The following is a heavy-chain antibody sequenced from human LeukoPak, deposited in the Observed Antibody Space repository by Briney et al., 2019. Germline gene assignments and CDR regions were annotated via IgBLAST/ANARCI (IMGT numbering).Heavy chain of an antibody. D-gene: IGHD6-13*01. J-gene: IGHJ3*02. CDR2: ISSSSSYI. Sequence: GGSLRLSCAASGFTFSSYSMNWVRQAPGKGLEWVSSISSSSSYIYYADSVKGRFTISRDNAKNSLYLQMNSLRAEDTAVYYCARDKHSSSWKGEDAFDIWGQGTMVTVSS. CDR1: GFTFSSYS. V-gene: IGHV3-21*01. CDR3: ARDKHSSSWKGEDAFDI.